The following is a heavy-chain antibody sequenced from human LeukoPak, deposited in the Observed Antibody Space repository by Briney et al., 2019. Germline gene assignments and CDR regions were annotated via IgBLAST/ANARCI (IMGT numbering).Heavy chain of an antibody. D-gene: IGHD3-22*01. CDR1: GGSISSSSYY. CDR2: IYYSGST. Sequence: SETLSLTCTVSGGSISSSSYYWGWIRQPPGKGLEWIGSIYYSGSTYYNPSLKSRVTISVDTSKNQFSLKLSSVTAADTAVYYCARVHLPRDMYYYDSSGPRPYYFDYWGQGTLVTVSS. V-gene: IGHV4-39*07. J-gene: IGHJ4*02. CDR3: ARVHLPRDMYYYDSSGPRPYYFDY.